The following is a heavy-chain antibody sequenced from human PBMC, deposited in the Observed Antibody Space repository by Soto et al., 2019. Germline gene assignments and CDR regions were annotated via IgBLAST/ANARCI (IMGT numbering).Heavy chain of an antibody. CDR3: ARGRKDSSGYLYYFDY. Sequence: SETLSLTCTVSGDSIRNYYWSWIGQPPGKGLEWIGYIYDSGRTNYNPSLKSRVTISVDTSKNQFSLKLSSVTAADTAVYYCARGRKDSSGYLYYFDYWGQGTLVTVSS. CDR2: IYDSGRT. D-gene: IGHD3-22*01. V-gene: IGHV4-59*01. CDR1: GDSIRNYY. J-gene: IGHJ4*01.